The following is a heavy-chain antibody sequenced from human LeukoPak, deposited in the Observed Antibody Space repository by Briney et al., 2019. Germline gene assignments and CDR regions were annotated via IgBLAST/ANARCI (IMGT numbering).Heavy chain of an antibody. J-gene: IGHJ4*02. CDR3: AKRSGSSGYYTLFDY. CDR2: ISGSGGST. V-gene: IGHV3-23*01. Sequence: PGGPLRLSCAASGFTFNSYAMNWVRQAPGKGLEWVSGISGSGGSTDYADSVKGRFTISRDNSKNTVYMQMNSLRAEDTAVYYCAKRSGSSGYYTLFDYWGQGTLVTVSS. D-gene: IGHD3-22*01. CDR1: GFTFNSYA.